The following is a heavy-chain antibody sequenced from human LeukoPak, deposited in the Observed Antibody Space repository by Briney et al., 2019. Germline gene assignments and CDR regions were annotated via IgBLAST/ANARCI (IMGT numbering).Heavy chain of an antibody. Sequence: GGSLRLSCAASGFTFSSYGMHWVRQAPGKGLEWVSSISSSSSYIYYADSVKGRFTISRDNAKNSLYLQMNSLRAEDTAVYYCAREAIVEDTDDAFDVWGQGTMVTVSS. V-gene: IGHV3-21*01. CDR2: ISSSSSYI. D-gene: IGHD1-26*01. J-gene: IGHJ3*01. CDR3: AREAIVEDTDDAFDV. CDR1: GFTFSSYG.